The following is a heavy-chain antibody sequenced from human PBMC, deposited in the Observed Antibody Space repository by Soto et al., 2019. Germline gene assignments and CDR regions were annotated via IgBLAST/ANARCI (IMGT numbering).Heavy chain of an antibody. CDR3: ARDPKTSGGQHWAFNYFDS. J-gene: IGHJ4*02. Sequence: PGEFLRLSCAASGFSFSISPMHWVRQAPGKGPEWVALISYDGTNKFYADSVKGRFTISRDNSKSTLYLQVDSLRPEDAAVYYCARDPKTSGGQHWAFNYFDSWGQGTLVTVSS. D-gene: IGHD7-27*01. CDR1: GFSFSISP. CDR2: ISYDGTNK. V-gene: IGHV3-30-3*01.